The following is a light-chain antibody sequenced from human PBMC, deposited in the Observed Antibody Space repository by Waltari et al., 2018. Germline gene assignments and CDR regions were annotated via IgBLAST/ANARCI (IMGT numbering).Light chain of an antibody. CDR3: QQNSNWPWT. CDR2: GAS. CDR1: QSVSSS. Sequence: EIVMTQSPATLSLSPGERATLSCRASQSVSSSLAWYQQKPGQAPRVLIYGASSRATGIPDRFSGSGSDTEFTLTISSLEPEDVAVYYCQQNSNWPWTFGQGTKVEIK. V-gene: IGKV3D-15*01. J-gene: IGKJ1*01.